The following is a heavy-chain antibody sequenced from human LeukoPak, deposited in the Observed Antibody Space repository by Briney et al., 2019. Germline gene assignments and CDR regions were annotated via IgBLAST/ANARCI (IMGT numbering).Heavy chain of an antibody. CDR1: GFTFSSYA. J-gene: IGHJ4*02. Sequence: PGGYLRLSCATSGFTFSSYAMSWVRQAPGKGLEWVSVISGSGGSTYYADSVKGRFTISSDNSKNTLNLQMNSLRAEDTAVYYCAKDRSSFGSRAFDYWGQGTLVTVSS. CDR3: AKDRSSFGSRAFDY. CDR2: ISGSGGST. D-gene: IGHD5-18*01. V-gene: IGHV3-23*01.